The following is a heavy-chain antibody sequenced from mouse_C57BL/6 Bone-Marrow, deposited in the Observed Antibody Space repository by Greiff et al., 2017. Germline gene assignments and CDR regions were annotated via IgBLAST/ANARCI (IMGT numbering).Heavy chain of an antibody. V-gene: IGHV1-64*01. CDR1: GYTFTSYW. CDR2: IHPNSGST. D-gene: IGHD2-12*01. CDR3: ARCRPPLRLRDWYFDV. J-gene: IGHJ1*03. Sequence: QVQLQQPGAELVKPGASVKLSCKASGYTFTSYWMHWVKQRPGQGLEWIGMIHPNSGSTNYNEKFKSKATLTVDKSSSTAYMQLSSLTSEDSAVYYCARCRPPLRLRDWYFDVWGTGTTVTVSS.